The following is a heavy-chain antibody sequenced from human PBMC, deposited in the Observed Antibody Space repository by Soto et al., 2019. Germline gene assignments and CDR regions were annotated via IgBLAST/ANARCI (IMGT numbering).Heavy chain of an antibody. J-gene: IGHJ4*02. CDR3: ARGPGQLLTFYYFDY. CDR2: INHSGST. Sequence: SETLSLTCAVYGGSFSGYYWSWIRQPPGKGLEWIGEINHSGSTNYNPSLKSRVTISVDTSKNQFSLKLSSVTAADTAVYYCARGPGQLLTFYYFDYWGQGTLVTVSS. CDR1: GGSFSGYY. D-gene: IGHD2-2*01. V-gene: IGHV4-34*01.